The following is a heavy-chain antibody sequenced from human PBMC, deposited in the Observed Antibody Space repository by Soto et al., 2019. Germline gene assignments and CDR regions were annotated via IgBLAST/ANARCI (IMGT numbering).Heavy chain of an antibody. D-gene: IGHD4-4*01. CDR1: GFTFSSYS. CDR2: ISSSSSYI. J-gene: IGHJ6*02. CDR3: ARDNSNPIYYYYGMDV. V-gene: IGHV3-21*01. Sequence: GGSLRLSCAASGFTFSSYSMNWVRQAPGKGLEWGSSISSSSSYIYYADSVKGRFTISRDNAKNSLYLQMNSLRAEDTAVYYCARDNSNPIYYYYGMDVWGQGTTVTVSS.